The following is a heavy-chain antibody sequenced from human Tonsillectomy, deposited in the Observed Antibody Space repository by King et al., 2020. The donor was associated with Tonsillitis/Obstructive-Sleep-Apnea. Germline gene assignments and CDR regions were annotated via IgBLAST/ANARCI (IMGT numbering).Heavy chain of an antibody. D-gene: IGHD5-18*01. CDR1: GFTFSSYA. J-gene: IGHJ4*02. CDR2: ISGSDGST. Sequence: VQLVESGGGLVQPGGSLRLSCVASGFTFSSYAMSWVRQAPGKGLEWVSTISGSDGSTYYADSVKGRFTISRDNSKNTLYLQMSSLRAEDTAVYYCATRLVGYSYGYVWGQGTLVTVSS. V-gene: IGHV3-23*04. CDR3: ATRLVGYSYGYV.